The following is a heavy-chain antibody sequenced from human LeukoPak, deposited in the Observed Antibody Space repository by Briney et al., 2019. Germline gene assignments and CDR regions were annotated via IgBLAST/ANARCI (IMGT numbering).Heavy chain of an antibody. Sequence: SGPTLVNPTQTLTLTCTFSGLSLSTSGVGVGWIRQPPGKGLEWIGYIFYSGSTNYNPSLKSRDTISVDTSKNQFSLNLTSVTAADTAVYYCARHGSGSVAAPKYWGQGALVTVSS. V-gene: IGHV4-61*05. D-gene: IGHD3-10*01. J-gene: IGHJ4*02. CDR1: GLSLSTSGVG. CDR2: IFYSGST. CDR3: ARHGSGSVAAPKY.